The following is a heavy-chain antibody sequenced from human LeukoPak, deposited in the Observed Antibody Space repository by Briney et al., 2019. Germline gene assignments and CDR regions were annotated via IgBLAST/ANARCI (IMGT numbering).Heavy chain of an antibody. Sequence: GGSLRLSCAASRFTFSSYAMSWVRQAPGKGLEWVSAISGSGGSTYYADSVKGRFTISRDNSKNTLYLQMNSLRAEDTAVYYCARDRTGAGLDYWGQGTLVTVSS. CDR3: ARDRTGAGLDY. CDR2: ISGSGGST. CDR1: RFTFSSYA. D-gene: IGHD1-14*01. J-gene: IGHJ4*02. V-gene: IGHV3-23*01.